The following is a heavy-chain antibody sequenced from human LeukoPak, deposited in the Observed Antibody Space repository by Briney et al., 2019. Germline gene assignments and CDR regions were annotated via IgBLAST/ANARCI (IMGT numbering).Heavy chain of an antibody. CDR2: ISWNSGSI. J-gene: IGHJ6*02. V-gene: IGHV3-9*01. CDR1: GFTFDDYA. Sequence: QAGGSLRLSCAASGFTFDDYAMHWVRQAPGKGLEWVSGISWNSGSIGYADSVKGRFTISRDNAQNSLYLQMNSLRDEDTAVYHCARDFSLYSFYYAMDVWGQGTTVTVSS. CDR3: ARDFSLYSFYYAMDV.